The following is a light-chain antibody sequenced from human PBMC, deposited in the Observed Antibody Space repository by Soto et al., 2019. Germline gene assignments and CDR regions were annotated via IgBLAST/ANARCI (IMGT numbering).Light chain of an antibody. CDR2: DAS. V-gene: IGKV1-5*01. CDR3: KQYKSNLYT. CDR1: QPISSW. Sequence: DIQMTQSPSTLSASVGDRVTITCRASQPISSWLAWYQQKPGKAPQLLIYDASGLENGVPSRFSGRGSGTEFTLTISGLQPDDFATYFCKQYKSNLYTFGQGTKLEIK. J-gene: IGKJ2*01.